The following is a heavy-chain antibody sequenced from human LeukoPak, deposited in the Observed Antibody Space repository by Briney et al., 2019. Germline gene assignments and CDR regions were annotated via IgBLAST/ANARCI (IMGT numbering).Heavy chain of an antibody. D-gene: IGHD3-22*01. CDR2: IRGSGSST. V-gene: IGHV3-23*01. Sequence: GGSLRLSCVASEFTFNSYAMTWVRQAPGKGLEWVSAIRGSGSSTYYADSVKGRFTISRDNSKNTLYLQMNSLRAEDTAVYYCAKDRSHYDSSADYWGQGTLVTVSS. CDR3: AKDRSHYDSSADY. J-gene: IGHJ4*02. CDR1: EFTFNSYA.